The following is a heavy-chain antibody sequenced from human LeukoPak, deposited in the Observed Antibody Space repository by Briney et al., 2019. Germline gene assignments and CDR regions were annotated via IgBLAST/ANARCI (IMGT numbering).Heavy chain of an antibody. D-gene: IGHD3-3*01. V-gene: IGHV3-49*03. CDR2: IRTKTYAEAR. CDR1: GYTFGDYA. Sequence: GGSLRLSCTVSGYTFGDYALTWFRQSPGKGLEWVGFIRTKTYAEAREYAASVQGRFTFSRDDSNSIAHLQMNSLKTEDTAVYYCSRGLRFPDVWGKGTTVPVSS. CDR3: SRGLRFPDV. J-gene: IGHJ6*04.